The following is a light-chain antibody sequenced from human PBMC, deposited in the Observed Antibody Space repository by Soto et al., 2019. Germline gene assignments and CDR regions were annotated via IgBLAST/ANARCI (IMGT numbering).Light chain of an antibody. CDR2: RNN. CDR1: SSNIGSNY. CDR3: AVWDDRVTGSYV. J-gene: IGLJ1*01. Sequence: QSVLTQPPSASGTPGQRFTISCSGSSSNIGSNYVYWYQQLPGTAPKLLMYRNNKRPSGVPDRFSGSKSGTSASLAISGLRSEDEADYYCAVWDDRVTGSYVFGTGTKVTVL. V-gene: IGLV1-47*01.